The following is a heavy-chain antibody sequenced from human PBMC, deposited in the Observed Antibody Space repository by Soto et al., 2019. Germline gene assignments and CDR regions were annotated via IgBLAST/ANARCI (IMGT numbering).Heavy chain of an antibody. D-gene: IGHD5-12*01. CDR1: GGSISSYY. Sequence: SETLSLTCTVSGGSISSYYWSWIRQPPGKGLEWIGYIYYSGSTNYNPSLKSRVTISVDTSKNQFSLKLSSVTAADTAVYYCARAIPEMATIGNWFDPWGQGTLVTVSS. J-gene: IGHJ5*02. CDR3: ARAIPEMATIGNWFDP. V-gene: IGHV4-59*01. CDR2: IYYSGST.